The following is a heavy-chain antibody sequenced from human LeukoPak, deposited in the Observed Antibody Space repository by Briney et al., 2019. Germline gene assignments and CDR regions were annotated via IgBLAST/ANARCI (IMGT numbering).Heavy chain of an antibody. CDR2: ISSSSSYI. Sequence: GGSLRLSCAASGFTFSSYSMNWVRQAPGKGLEWVSSISSSSSYIYYADSVKGRFTISRDNAKNSLYLQMNSLRAEDTAVYYCARLPLLLWFGELLYYFDYWGQGTLVTVSS. CDR1: GFTFSSYS. J-gene: IGHJ4*02. CDR3: ARLPLLLWFGELLYYFDY. V-gene: IGHV3-21*01. D-gene: IGHD3-10*01.